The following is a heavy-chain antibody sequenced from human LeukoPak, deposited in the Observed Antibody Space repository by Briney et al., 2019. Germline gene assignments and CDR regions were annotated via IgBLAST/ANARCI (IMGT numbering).Heavy chain of an antibody. D-gene: IGHD6-19*01. CDR1: GFTFSSYA. CDR3: AKRGSSGWYGLYNWFDP. Sequence: GGSLRLSCAASGFTFSSYAMSWVRQAPGKGLEWVSAISGSGGSTYYADSVKGRFTISRDNSKNTLYLQMNSLRAEGTAIYYCAKRGSSGWYGLYNWFDPWGQGTLVTVSS. J-gene: IGHJ5*02. CDR2: ISGSGGST. V-gene: IGHV3-23*01.